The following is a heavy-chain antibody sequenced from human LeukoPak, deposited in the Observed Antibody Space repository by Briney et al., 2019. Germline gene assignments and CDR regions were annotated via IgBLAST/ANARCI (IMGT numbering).Heavy chain of an antibody. CDR1: GFTFSTFT. CDR3: ARQDDYSFDY. D-gene: IGHD4-11*01. J-gene: IGHJ4*02. Sequence: SGGSLRLSCAASGFTFSTFTMHWVRQAPGKGLEWVAVISYDGSNKNYADSVKGRLTISRDNSKNTLYLQMNSLRGEDTALYYCARQDDYSFDYWGQGTLVPVSS. CDR2: ISYDGSNK. V-gene: IGHV3-30*04.